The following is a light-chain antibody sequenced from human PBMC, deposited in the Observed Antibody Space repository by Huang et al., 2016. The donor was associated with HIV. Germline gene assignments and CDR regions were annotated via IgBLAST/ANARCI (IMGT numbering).Light chain of an antibody. Sequence: DIQMTQSPSSLYASVGDRVIMTCRESQTITTYLNWYQQRPGKAPKLLIYAASSLQSGVPSRFSGSGSGTDFSLTISSLQPEDFATYYCQQSYSSLLSFGGGTKVAIK. CDR3: QQSYSSLLS. CDR2: AAS. CDR1: QTITTY. J-gene: IGKJ4*01. V-gene: IGKV1-39*01.